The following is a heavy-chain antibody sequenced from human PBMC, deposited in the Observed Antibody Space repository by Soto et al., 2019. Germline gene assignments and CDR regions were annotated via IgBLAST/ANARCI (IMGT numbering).Heavy chain of an antibody. V-gene: IGHV4-30-2*01. CDR3: ARDPGR. Sequence: SETLSLTCAVSGGSISSGGYSWSWIRQPPGKGLEWIGYIYHSGITYYNPSLKSRVTISVDRSKNQFSLKLSSVTAADTAVYYCARDPGRWGRGTLVTVS. CDR2: IYHSGIT. CDR1: GGSISSGGYS. J-gene: IGHJ4*02.